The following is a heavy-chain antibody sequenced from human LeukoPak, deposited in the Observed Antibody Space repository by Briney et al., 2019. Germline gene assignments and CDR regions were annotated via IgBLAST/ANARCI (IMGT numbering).Heavy chain of an antibody. CDR3: ARDHYDSSGYYFKSGWFDP. D-gene: IGHD3-22*01. J-gene: IGHJ5*02. CDR1: GGSFSDYY. CDR2: INHSGST. Sequence: SETLSLTCAVYGGSFSDYYWSWIRQPPGKGLEWIGEINHSGSTNYNPSLKSRVTISVDTSKNQFSLKLSSVTAADTAVYYCARDHYDSSGYYFKSGWFDPWGQGTLVTVSS. V-gene: IGHV4-34*01.